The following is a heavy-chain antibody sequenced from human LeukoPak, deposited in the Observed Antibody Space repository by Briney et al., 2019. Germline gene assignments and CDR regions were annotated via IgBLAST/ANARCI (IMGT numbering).Heavy chain of an antibody. CDR3: ARQGGGYSSSWYVEHYYYMDV. D-gene: IGHD6-13*01. CDR2: ISSSGSTI. J-gene: IGHJ6*03. V-gene: IGHV3-48*03. CDR1: GFTFTSYE. Sequence: GGSRRLSCAASGFTFTSYEMNWVRQAPGKGLEWVSYISSSGSTIYYADSVKGRFTISRDNAKNSLYLQMNSLRAEDTAVYYCARQGGGYSSSWYVEHYYYMDVWGKGTTVTVSS.